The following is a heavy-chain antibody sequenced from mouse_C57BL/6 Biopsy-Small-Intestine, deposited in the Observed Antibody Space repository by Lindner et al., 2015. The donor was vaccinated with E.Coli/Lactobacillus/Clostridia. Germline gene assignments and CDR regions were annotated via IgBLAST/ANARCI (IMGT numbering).Heavy chain of an antibody. CDR1: GYTFTDYY. J-gene: IGHJ2*01. V-gene: IGHV1-84*01. Sequence: VQLQESGPELAKPGASVKISCEASGYTFTDYYIHWVKQRPGQGLEWIGWIYPGTGYTDYNERFKGKATLTVDTSSTTAFMQLSSLTSEDSAVYFCTRRDFDFWGQGTTVTVSS. CDR2: IYPGTGYT. CDR3: TRRDFDF.